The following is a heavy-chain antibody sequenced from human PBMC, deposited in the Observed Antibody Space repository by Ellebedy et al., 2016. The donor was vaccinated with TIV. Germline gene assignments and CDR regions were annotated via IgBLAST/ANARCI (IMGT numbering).Heavy chain of an antibody. CDR1: GCSITSGSYY. Sequence: MPSETLSLTCTVSGCSITSGSYYWAWIRQPPGKGLEWVGNVYFIGSTNYTPSLKSRVTISVDTSKNQFSLKLTSVTAADTAVYYCVRHPTLRTLDYWGQGTLVTVSS. CDR2: VYFIGST. V-gene: IGHV4-39*01. CDR3: VRHPTLRTLDY. J-gene: IGHJ4*02.